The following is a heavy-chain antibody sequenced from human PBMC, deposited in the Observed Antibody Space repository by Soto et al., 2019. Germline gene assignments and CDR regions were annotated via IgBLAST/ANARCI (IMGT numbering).Heavy chain of an antibody. CDR2: IYYSGST. V-gene: IGHV4-39*01. Sequence: QLQLQESGPGLVKPSETLSLTCTVSGGSISSSSYYWGWIRQPPGKGLEWIGSIYYSGSTYYNPSLKSRGTISVDTSKNQFSLKLSSVTAADTAVYYCARQSDDYYYYGMDVWGQGTTVTVSS. CDR1: GGSISSSSYY. J-gene: IGHJ6*02. CDR3: ARQSDDYYYYGMDV.